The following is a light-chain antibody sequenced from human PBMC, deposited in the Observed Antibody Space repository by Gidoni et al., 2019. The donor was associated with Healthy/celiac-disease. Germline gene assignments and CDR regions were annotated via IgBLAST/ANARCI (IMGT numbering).Light chain of an antibody. J-gene: IGLJ2*01. Sequence: SYELTQPPSVSVSPGQTATIACSGDKLGDKYASWYHHKPGQSPVLVVYQDNKRPSGIPERFSGSNSGNTATLTISGTQAMDEADYYCQAWDSGIVIFGGGTKLTVL. CDR3: QAWDSGIVI. V-gene: IGLV3-1*01. CDR1: KLGDKY. CDR2: QDN.